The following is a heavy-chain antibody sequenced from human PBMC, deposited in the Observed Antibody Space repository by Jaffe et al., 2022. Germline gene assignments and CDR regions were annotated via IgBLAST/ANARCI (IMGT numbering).Heavy chain of an antibody. CDR2: ISGSGGST. J-gene: IGHJ2*01. Sequence: EVQLLESGGGLVQPGGSLRLSCAASGFTFSSYAMSWVRQAPGKGLEWVSGISGSGGSTYYADSVKGRFTISRDNSKNTLYLQMNSLRAEDTAVYYCAKDPGYCSGGSCYSEAWYFDLWGRGTLVTVSS. V-gene: IGHV3-23*01. D-gene: IGHD2-15*01. CDR1: GFTFSSYA. CDR3: AKDPGYCSGGSCYSEAWYFDL.